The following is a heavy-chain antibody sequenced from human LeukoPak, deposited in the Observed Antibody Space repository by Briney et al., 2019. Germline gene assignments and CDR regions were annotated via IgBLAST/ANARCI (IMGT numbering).Heavy chain of an antibody. CDR2: IYYNGNT. Sequence: KASETLSLTCIVSGASISSSSYYWGWIRQPPGKGLEWNGSIYYNGNTYYNPSLKSRVTVSVDTSKNQFSLNLSSVTAADTAVYYCAREAAADHEGAFDIWGQGTMVTVSS. CDR1: GASISSSSYY. CDR3: AREAAADHEGAFDI. J-gene: IGHJ3*02. V-gene: IGHV4-39*07. D-gene: IGHD6-13*01.